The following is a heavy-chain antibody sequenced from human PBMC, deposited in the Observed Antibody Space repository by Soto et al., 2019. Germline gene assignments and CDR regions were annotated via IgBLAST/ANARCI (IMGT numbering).Heavy chain of an antibody. CDR2: IHPNGGDT. Sequence: ASGQASCTASGYPFIDSYLHWVRQAPGQGLEWMGWIHPNGGDTISAQKFQGRVTLTRDTSINTAYMELTRLTSDDTAVYFCASAIAQNLTFVCALDVRG. CDR3: ASAIAQNLTFVCALDV. J-gene: IGHJ6*02. CDR1: GYPFIDSY. D-gene: IGHD6-13*01. V-gene: IGHV1-2*02.